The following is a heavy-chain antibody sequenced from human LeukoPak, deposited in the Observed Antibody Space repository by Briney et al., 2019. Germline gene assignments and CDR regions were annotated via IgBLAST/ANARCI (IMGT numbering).Heavy chain of an antibody. CDR2: INHSGST. J-gene: IGHJ5*02. CDR1: GGSFSGYY. V-gene: IGHV4-34*01. D-gene: IGHD3-3*01. Sequence: SETLSLTCAVYGGSFSGYYWSWIRQPPGKGLEWIGEINHSGSTNYNPSLKSRVTISVDTSKNQFSLKLSSVTAADTAVYYCARGVPSLTIFGVVIMCWFDPWGQGTLVTVSS. CDR3: ARGVPSLTIFGVVIMCWFDP.